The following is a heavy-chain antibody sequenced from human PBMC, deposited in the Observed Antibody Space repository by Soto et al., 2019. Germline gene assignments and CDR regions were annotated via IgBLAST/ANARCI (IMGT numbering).Heavy chain of an antibody. D-gene: IGHD6-6*01. Sequence: QITLKESGPTLVKPTQTLTLTCTFSGFSLSTSGVAVGWIRQPPGKALEWLALIYWDDDKRYSPSLKSRLTIXTXXSKNQVVLTMTTMAPVDTATYYCARHYSSSCYFDYWGQGTLVTVSS. CDR1: GFSLSTSGVA. CDR2: IYWDDDK. CDR3: ARHYSSSCYFDY. J-gene: IGHJ4*02. V-gene: IGHV2-5*02.